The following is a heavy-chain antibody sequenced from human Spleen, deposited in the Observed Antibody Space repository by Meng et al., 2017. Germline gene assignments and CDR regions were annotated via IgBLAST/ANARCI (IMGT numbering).Heavy chain of an antibody. CDR3: ARDEDISAAGKIFGDY. CDR2: IDPKSGDT. V-gene: IGHV1-2*06. D-gene: IGHD6-13*01. J-gene: IGHJ4*02. CDR1: GYNFPDYW. Sequence: QGTLGQSGAEVKKPGASVKVSCKPSGYNFPDYWLHWVRRAPGQGLEWMGRIDPKSGDTHYAQRFQGRVTMTGDTSISTAYMELSGLRSDDTAMYYCARDEDISAAGKIFGDYWGQGTLVTVSS.